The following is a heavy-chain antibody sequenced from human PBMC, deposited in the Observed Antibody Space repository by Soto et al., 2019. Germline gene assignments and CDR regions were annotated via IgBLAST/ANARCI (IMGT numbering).Heavy chain of an antibody. CDR3: ARDPRGVVVAAIQGSNHFDD. Sequence: PGGSLRLSCAASGFTFSSYAMHWVRQAPGKGLEWVAVISYDGSNKYYAYSVKGRFTISRDNSKNTLYLQMNSLRAEDTAVYYWARDPRGVVVAAIQGSNHFDDWGQGTLVTVSS. CDR2: ISYDGSNK. V-gene: IGHV3-30-3*01. D-gene: IGHD2-15*01. J-gene: IGHJ4*02. CDR1: GFTFSSYA.